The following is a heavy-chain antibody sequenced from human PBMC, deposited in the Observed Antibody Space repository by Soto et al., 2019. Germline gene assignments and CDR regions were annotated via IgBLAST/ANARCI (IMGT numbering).Heavy chain of an antibody. D-gene: IGHD6-6*01. CDR2: TYYRSKWYN. V-gene: IGHV6-1*01. CDR3: ARDRSSVPYFDY. CDR1: GDSVASNSAA. J-gene: IGHJ4*02. Sequence: SETLSLTCAISGDSVASNSAAWNWITHPPSRGLEWLGRTYYRSKWYNGYSVSVKSRITINADTSKIHFSLQLTAVTPEDTAVPYCARDRSSVPYFDYWGQGALVTVSS.